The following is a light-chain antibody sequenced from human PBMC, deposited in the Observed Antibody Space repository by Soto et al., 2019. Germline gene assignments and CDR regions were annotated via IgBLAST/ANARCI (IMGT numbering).Light chain of an antibody. Sequence: EIVLTQSPGTLSLSPGERATLSCRASQSVSSSYLAWYQQKPGQAPRLLTYGASSRATGIPDRFSGSGSGTDFTLTISRLEPEDFAVYYCQQYGSSPHCTFGPGTKVDIK. CDR3: QQYGSSPHCT. J-gene: IGKJ3*01. CDR2: GAS. CDR1: QSVSSSY. V-gene: IGKV3-20*01.